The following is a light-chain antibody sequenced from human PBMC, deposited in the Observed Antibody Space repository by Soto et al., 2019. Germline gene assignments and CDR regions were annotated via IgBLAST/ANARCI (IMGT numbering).Light chain of an antibody. CDR2: AIS. J-gene: IGKJ4*01. CDR1: QDISSD. Sequence: IQLTQSPSSLSASVGDRVTITCRASQDISSDLAWYQQKPGKAPKLLIHAISRLQSGVPYRFSGSGSGTDFTLAINSLQPEDFATYYCQQRNNYPLTFGGGTKVEIK. V-gene: IGKV1-9*01. CDR3: QQRNNYPLT.